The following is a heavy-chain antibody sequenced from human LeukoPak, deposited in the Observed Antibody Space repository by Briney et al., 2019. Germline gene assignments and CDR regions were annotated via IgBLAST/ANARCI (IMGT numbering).Heavy chain of an antibody. J-gene: IGHJ4*02. D-gene: IGHD3-3*01. CDR3: ARVHEDFWSGYYTDY. CDR2: INPNSGGT. CDR1: GYTFTGYY. Sequence: ASVKVSCKASGYTFTGYYMHWVRQAPGHGFEGMGWINPNSGGTNYAQKLQGRVTMTTDTSTSTAYMELRSLRSDDTAVYYCARVHEDFWSGYYTDYWGQGTLVTVSS. V-gene: IGHV1-2*02.